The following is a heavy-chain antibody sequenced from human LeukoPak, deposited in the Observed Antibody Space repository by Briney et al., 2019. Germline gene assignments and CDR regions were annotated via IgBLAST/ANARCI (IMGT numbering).Heavy chain of an antibody. V-gene: IGHV1-2*02. CDR2: INPNSGGT. D-gene: IGHD3-3*01. CDR1: GYTFTGYY. CDR3: ARGYYDFWSGPVYYYYMDV. Sequence: ASVKVSCKASGYTFTGYYMHWVRQAPGQGLEWMGWINPNSGGTNYAQKLQGRVTMTRDTSISTAYMELSRLRSDDTAVYYCARGYYDFWSGPVYYYYMDVWGKGTTVTVSS. J-gene: IGHJ6*03.